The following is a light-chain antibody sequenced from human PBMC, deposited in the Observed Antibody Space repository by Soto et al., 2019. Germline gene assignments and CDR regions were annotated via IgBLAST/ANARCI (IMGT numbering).Light chain of an antibody. CDR1: QGVNTN. CDR3: QQYNSWPPYT. V-gene: IGKV3-15*01. CDR2: GAS. J-gene: IGKJ2*01. Sequence: IEMTQSPATLSMSPGETATLSCRASQGVNTNLAWYQQKPGQAPRLLIYGASTRATGIPARFSGSGSGTDFTLTISRLQSEDFAVYYCQQYNSWPPYTFGQGTKLEIK.